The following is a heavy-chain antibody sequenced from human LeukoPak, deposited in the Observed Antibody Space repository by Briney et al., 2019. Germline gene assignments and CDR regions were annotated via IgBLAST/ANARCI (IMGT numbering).Heavy chain of an antibody. J-gene: IGHJ5*02. CDR1: GFTFSSYG. CDR2: INHSGST. CDR3: ARDYDVLTAYPPTQLFDP. Sequence: KAGGSLRLSCAASGFTFSSYGMSWVRQAPGKGLEWIGEINHSGSTNYNPSLKSRVTISVDTSKNQFSLKLYSVTAADTAVYYCARDYDVLTAYPPTQLFDPWGQGTLVTVSS. V-gene: IGHV4-34*01. D-gene: IGHD3-9*01.